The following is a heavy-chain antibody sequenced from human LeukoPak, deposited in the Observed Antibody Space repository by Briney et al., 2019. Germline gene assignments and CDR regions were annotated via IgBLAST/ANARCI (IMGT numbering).Heavy chain of an antibody. CDR3: ARDRAWNYFDS. Sequence: PGGSLRLSCAPSGFTFSNHGMHWVRQAPGKGLEWVAIISSGGSRKYYAHSVEGRFTISRDNSKNTLYLQMDSLRAEDTAVYYCARDRAWNYFDSWGQGTLVTVSS. CDR1: GFTFSNHG. V-gene: IGHV3-30*03. CDR2: ISSGGSRK. D-gene: IGHD3-3*01. J-gene: IGHJ4*02.